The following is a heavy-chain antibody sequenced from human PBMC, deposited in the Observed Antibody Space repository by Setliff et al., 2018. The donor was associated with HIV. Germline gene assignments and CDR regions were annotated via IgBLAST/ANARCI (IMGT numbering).Heavy chain of an antibody. CDR1: GVPFSDYY. CDR2: VNHNGNI. D-gene: IGHD2-21*02. J-gene: IGHJ4*02. Sequence: KTSETLSLTCALNGVPFSDYYWNWIRQSPGKGLEWIVEVNHNGNINYNPSLKSRVTVSVDTSKPQFSLKMNSVTAADTAVYYCAITIVGVTTEMYWGQGTLVTV. V-gene: IGHV4-34*01. CDR3: AITIVGVTTEMY.